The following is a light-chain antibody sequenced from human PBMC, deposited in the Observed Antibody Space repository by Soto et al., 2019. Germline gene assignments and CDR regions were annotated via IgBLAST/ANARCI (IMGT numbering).Light chain of an antibody. CDR2: GTS. CDR1: QSVSSN. J-gene: IGKJ1*01. Sequence: EIVLKQSPGTLSLSPWERATLSCRASQSVSSNLAWYQQKPGQSPRLLIYGTSTRATGIPARFSGSGSGTEFTLTISSLQSEDFAVYYCHQYNFWPTFGQGTKV. V-gene: IGKV3-15*01. CDR3: HQYNFWPT.